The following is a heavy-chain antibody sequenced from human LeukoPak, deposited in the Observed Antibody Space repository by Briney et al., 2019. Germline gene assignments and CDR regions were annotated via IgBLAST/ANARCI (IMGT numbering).Heavy chain of an antibody. CDR2: INPNSGGT. CDR3: ARDFASKRHNY. J-gene: IGHJ4*02. V-gene: IGHV1-2*02. Sequence: ASVKVSCKASGYTFSGYYIFWVRQAPGQGLEWMGWINPNSGGTNYAQKFQGRVTMTRDTSISTAYMELSRLRSDDTAVYYCARDFASKRHNYWGQGTLVTVSS. CDR1: GYTFSGYY.